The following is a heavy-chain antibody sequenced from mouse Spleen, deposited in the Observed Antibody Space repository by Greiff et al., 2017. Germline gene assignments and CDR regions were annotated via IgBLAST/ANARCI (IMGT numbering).Heavy chain of an antibody. Sequence: EVMLVESGGGLVKPGGSLKLSCAASGFTFSSYAMSWVRQTPEKRLEWVATISRGGSYTYYQHSVKGRFTISRDNAKNTLYLQMSSLRSEDTAMYYCSRPIYYGYDVYYFDYWGQGTTRTVSS. CDR2: ISRGGSYT. D-gene: IGHD2-2*01. CDR3: SRPIYYGYDVYYFDY. J-gene: IGHJ2*01. V-gene: IGHV5-9-1*01. CDR1: GFTFSSYA.